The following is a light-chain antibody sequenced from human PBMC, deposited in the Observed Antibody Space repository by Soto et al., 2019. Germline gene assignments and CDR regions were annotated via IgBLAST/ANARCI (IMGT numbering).Light chain of an antibody. CDR1: QSVGSN. CDR2: GAS. Sequence: EIVMTQSPATLSVSPGERATLSCRASQSVGSNLAWYQQKPGQAPRLLIYGASTRATDIPARFSGSGSGTDFTLTISSLQSEDFAVYYCQYWWTFGQGTKVDIK. J-gene: IGKJ1*01. CDR3: QYWWT. V-gene: IGKV3-15*01.